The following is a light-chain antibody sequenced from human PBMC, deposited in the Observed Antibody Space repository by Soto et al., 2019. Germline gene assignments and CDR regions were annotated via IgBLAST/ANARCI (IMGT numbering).Light chain of an antibody. V-gene: IGLV4-60*02. CDR3: ETWDSNTHTV. Sequence: QLVLTQSSSASASLGSSVKLTCTLSSGHSSYIIAWHQQQPGKAPRYLMKLEGSGSYNKGSGVPDRFSGSSSGADRYLTISXXXXXXXADYYCETWDSNTHTVFGGGTKLTV. CDR2: LEGSGSY. J-gene: IGLJ3*02. CDR1: SGHSSYI.